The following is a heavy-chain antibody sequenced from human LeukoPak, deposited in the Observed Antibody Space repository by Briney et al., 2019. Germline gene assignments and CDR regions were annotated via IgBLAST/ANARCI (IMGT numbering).Heavy chain of an antibody. CDR3: ARLMNIAAADY. CDR2: IYYSGNT. J-gene: IGHJ4*02. Sequence: PSETLSLTCSVSGGSISSSSYYWGWIRQPPGKGLEWIGTIYYSGNTYYNPSLKSRVSISVDTSKNQFSLKLYSLTAADTAVYYCARLMNIAAADYWGQGTLVTVSS. V-gene: IGHV4-39*01. CDR1: GGSISSSSYY. D-gene: IGHD2/OR15-2a*01.